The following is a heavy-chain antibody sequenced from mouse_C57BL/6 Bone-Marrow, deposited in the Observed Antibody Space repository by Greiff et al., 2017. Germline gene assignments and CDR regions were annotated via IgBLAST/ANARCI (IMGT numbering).Heavy chain of an antibody. D-gene: IGHD1-1*01. Sequence: VQLQQPGAELVKPGASVKMSCKASGYTFTSYWITWVKQRPGQGLEWLGDIYPGSGSTNYNEKFKSQATLTVDTSSSTAYMQLSSLTSEDSAVXYCARERDYYGSSSYWYFDGWGTGTTVTVSS. CDR3: ARERDYYGSSSYWYFDG. CDR1: GYTFTSYW. CDR2: IYPGSGST. J-gene: IGHJ1*03. V-gene: IGHV1-55*01.